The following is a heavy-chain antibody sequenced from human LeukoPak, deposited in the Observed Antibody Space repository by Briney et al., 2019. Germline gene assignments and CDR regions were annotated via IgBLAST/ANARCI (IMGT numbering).Heavy chain of an antibody. D-gene: IGHD4-11*01. CDR3: ARGRYSHLENWFDT. CDR2: ISSPGIST. Sequence: GGSLRLSCAASGFTFSDYYMSWIRQAPGKGPEWLSYISSPGISTYYADSVKGRFTISRDNAKNSLSLQMNSLRAEDTAVYYCARGRYSHLENWFDTWGQGALVTVSS. V-gene: IGHV3-11*04. CDR1: GFTFSDYY. J-gene: IGHJ5*02.